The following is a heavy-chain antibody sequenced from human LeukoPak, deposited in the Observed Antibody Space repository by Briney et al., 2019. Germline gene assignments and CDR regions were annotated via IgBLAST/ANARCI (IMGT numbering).Heavy chain of an antibody. CDR2: IIPIFGTA. J-gene: IGHJ4*02. Sequence: SVKVSFKASGGTFSSYAISWVRQAPGQGLEWMGGIIPIFGTANYAQKFQGRVTITTDESTSTAYMELSSLRSEDTAVYYCASVPIYYDYGDYWGQGTLVTVSS. V-gene: IGHV1-69*05. CDR3: ASVPIYYDYGDY. CDR1: GGTFSSYA. D-gene: IGHD3-10*01.